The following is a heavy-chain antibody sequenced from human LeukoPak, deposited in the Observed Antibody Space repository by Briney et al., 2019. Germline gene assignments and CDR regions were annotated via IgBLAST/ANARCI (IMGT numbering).Heavy chain of an antibody. D-gene: IGHD3-10*01. Sequence: GGSLRLSCAASGFTFSSYAMHWVRQAPGKGLEWVAVISYGGSNKYYADSVKGRFTISRDNSKNTLYLQMNSLRAEDTAVYYCARGDYYGSGSYYDGCPDYWGQGTLVTVSS. J-gene: IGHJ4*02. CDR2: ISYGGSNK. V-gene: IGHV3-30-3*01. CDR3: ARGDYYGSGSYYDGCPDY. CDR1: GFTFSSYA.